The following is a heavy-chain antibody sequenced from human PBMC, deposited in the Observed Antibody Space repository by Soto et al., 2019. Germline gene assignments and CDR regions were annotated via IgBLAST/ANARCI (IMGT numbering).Heavy chain of an antibody. CDR2: ITTGDDT. D-gene: IGHD3-16*01. CDR1: GFTFSSYD. CDR3: ARVAQDFGALDI. Sequence: PGGSLRLSFAASGFTFSSYDMHWVRQVTGKGLEWVSYITTGDDTSYPDSVQGRFTISRENAKDSLYLQMNNLRAGDTAIYYCARVAQDFGALDIWGQGTTVTVSS. J-gene: IGHJ3*02. V-gene: IGHV3-13*01.